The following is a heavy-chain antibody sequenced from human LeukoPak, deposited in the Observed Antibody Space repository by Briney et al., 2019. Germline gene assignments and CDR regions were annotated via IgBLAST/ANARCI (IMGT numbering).Heavy chain of an antibody. D-gene: IGHD2-15*01. Sequence: ASVKVSCKASGYTFTSYDINWVRQATGQGLEWMGWMNPNSGNTGYAQKFQGRVTMTRNTSISTAYMELSSLRSEDTAVYYCARGRYCSGGSCPSLYYYYYMDVWGKGTTVTVSS. J-gene: IGHJ6*03. CDR2: MNPNSGNT. V-gene: IGHV1-8*01. CDR1: GYTFTSYD. CDR3: ARGRYCSGGSCPSLYYYYYMDV.